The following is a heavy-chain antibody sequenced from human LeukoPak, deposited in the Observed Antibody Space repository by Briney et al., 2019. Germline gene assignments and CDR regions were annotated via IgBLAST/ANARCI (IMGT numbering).Heavy chain of an antibody. V-gene: IGHV4-59*08. CDR3: ARHGGSGSFDY. D-gene: IGHD3-3*01. CDR1: GGSISSYY. CDR2: SYYSGST. Sequence: SETLSLTCTVSGGSISSYYWSWIRQPPGKGLEWIGYSYYSGSTTPHPSLKSRVTISVDTSKNQFSLRLRSVTAAGTAVYYCARHGGSGSFDYWGQGTLVTVSS. J-gene: IGHJ4*02.